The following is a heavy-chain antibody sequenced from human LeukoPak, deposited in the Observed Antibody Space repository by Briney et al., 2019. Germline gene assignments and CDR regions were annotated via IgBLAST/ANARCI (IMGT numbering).Heavy chain of an antibody. CDR1: GGSINSSSYY. J-gene: IGHJ6*03. CDR3: ARGGSGYSFYYYMDV. D-gene: IGHD5-12*01. V-gene: IGHV4-39*07. Sequence: SETLSLTCTVSGGSINSSSYYWGWIRQPPGKGLEWIGSIYYSGSTYYNPSLKSRVTISVDTSKNQFSLKLSSVTAADTAVYYCARGGSGYSFYYYMDVWGKGTTVTISS. CDR2: IYYSGST.